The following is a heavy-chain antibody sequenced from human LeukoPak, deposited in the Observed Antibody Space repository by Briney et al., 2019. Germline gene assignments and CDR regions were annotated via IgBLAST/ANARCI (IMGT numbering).Heavy chain of an antibody. V-gene: IGHV1-46*01. J-gene: IGHJ4*02. CDR1: GGTFSNYA. Sequence: ASVKVSCKASGGTFSNYAINWVRQAPGQGLEWMGKINPSGGSTNYAQKFQGRVTMTRDTSTSTIYMELSSLRSEDTAVYYCARRYCDGSTCPLGYWGQGTLVTVSS. CDR2: INPSGGST. D-gene: IGHD2-21*01. CDR3: ARRYCDGSTCPLGY.